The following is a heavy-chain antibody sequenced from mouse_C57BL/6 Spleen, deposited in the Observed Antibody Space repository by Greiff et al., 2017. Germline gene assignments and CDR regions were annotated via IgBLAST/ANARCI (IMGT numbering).Heavy chain of an antibody. D-gene: IGHD1-1*01. V-gene: IGHV5-9-1*02. CDR2: ISSGGDYI. J-gene: IGHJ4*01. Sequence: EVQGVESGEGLVKPGGSLKLSCAASGFTFSSYAMSWVRQTPETRLEWVAYISSGGDYIYYADTVKGRFTISRDNARNTLYLQMSSLKSEDTAMYYCTRLFHYYGSSYAMDYWGQGTSVTVSS. CDR3: TRLFHYYGSSYAMDY. CDR1: GFTFSSYA.